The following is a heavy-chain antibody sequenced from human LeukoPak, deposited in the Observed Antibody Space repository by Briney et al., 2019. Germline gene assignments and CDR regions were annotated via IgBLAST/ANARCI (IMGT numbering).Heavy chain of an antibody. CDR1: GFTFSIYG. J-gene: IGHJ4*02. Sequence: PGTSLRLSCAAFGFTFSIYGMHWVRQAPGKGLEWLAFTSYDGSNEYYGDSVKGRFTISRDNSKNTLYLQMNSLRAEDTAVYYCAKQFLWFGELSHFDYWGQGTLFTVSS. CDR2: TSYDGSNE. V-gene: IGHV3-30*18. D-gene: IGHD3-10*01. CDR3: AKQFLWFGELSHFDY.